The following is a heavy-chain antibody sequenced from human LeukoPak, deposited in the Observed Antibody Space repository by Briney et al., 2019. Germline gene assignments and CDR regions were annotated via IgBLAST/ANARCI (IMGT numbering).Heavy chain of an antibody. CDR3: ARDRASTYFDY. Sequence: PGGSLRLSCAASGFTFSSYAMHWVRQAPGKGLEYVSAISSNGGSTYYANSVKGRFTISRDNSKNTLYLQMGSLRVEDTAVYYCARDRASTYFDYWGQGTLVTVSS. CDR1: GFTFSSYA. CDR2: ISSNGGST. J-gene: IGHJ4*02. D-gene: IGHD2-21*01. V-gene: IGHV3-64*01.